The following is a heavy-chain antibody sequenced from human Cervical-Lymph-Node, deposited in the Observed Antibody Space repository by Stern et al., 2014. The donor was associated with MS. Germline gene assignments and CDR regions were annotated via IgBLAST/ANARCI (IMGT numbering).Heavy chain of an antibody. Sequence: VQLVESGAEVKKPGASVNVSCKTSGYTFTYYAISWIRQAPGQGLEWVGWISPYNGNTNFVQKLQGRVAMTTDTSTSTAYMELRSLRSDDTAVYYCARDDDYTRRAIDYWGQGTLFTVSS. D-gene: IGHD4-11*01. V-gene: IGHV1-18*01. CDR2: ISPYNGNT. CDR3: ARDDDYTRRAIDY. CDR1: GYTFTYYA. J-gene: IGHJ4*02.